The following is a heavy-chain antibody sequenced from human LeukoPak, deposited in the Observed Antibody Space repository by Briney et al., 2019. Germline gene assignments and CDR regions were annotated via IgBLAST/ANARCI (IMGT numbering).Heavy chain of an antibody. J-gene: IGHJ4*02. D-gene: IGHD3-22*01. Sequence: PGGSLRLSCAASGFTFTTYWMHWVRQAPGKGLEWVSCIFSRSESILYADSVKGRFTISRDNAKNLLYLQMDSLRVEDTAVYYCARDFFHSSESRPFDYWGQGTLVTVSS. CDR2: IFSRSESI. CDR1: GFTFTTYW. V-gene: IGHV3-21*06. CDR3: ARDFFHSSESRPFDY.